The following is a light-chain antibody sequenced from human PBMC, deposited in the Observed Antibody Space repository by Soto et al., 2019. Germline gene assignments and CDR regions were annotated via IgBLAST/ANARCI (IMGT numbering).Light chain of an antibody. Sequence: DIQMTQSPSTLSASVGDRVNITCRASQSISSWLAWYQQKPGKAPKLLIYDASSLESGVPSRFSGSGSGTEFTLTISSLQPDDFATYYCQQYNSYPRTFCQGTKVDIK. CDR3: QQYNSYPRT. V-gene: IGKV1-5*01. CDR2: DAS. J-gene: IGKJ1*01. CDR1: QSISSW.